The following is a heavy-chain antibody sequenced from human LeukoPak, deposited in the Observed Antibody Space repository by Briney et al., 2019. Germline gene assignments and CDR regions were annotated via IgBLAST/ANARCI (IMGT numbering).Heavy chain of an antibody. CDR3: ARVPRYDFWSGYYWGYFDY. CDR2: IIPIFGTA. Sequence: GASVKVSCXASGGTFSSYAISWVRQAPGQGLEWMERIIPIFGTANYAQKFQGRVTITTDESTSTAYMELSSLRSEDTAVYYCARVPRYDFWSGYYWGYFDYWGQGTLVTVSS. D-gene: IGHD3-3*01. CDR1: GGTFSSYA. V-gene: IGHV1-69*05. J-gene: IGHJ4*02.